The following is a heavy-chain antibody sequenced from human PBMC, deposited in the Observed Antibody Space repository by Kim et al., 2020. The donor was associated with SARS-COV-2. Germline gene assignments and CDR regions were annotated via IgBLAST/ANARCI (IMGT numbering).Heavy chain of an antibody. CDR2: MNPNSGNT. V-gene: IGHV1-8*01. J-gene: IGHJ6*02. CDR3: AAWDYDSSGYYYTPFYYYYYGMDV. D-gene: IGHD3-22*01. CDR1: GYTFTSYD. Sequence: ASVKVSCKASGYTFTSYDINWVRQATGQGLEWMGWMNPNSGNTGYAQKFQGRVTMTRNTSISTAYMELSSLRSEDTAVYYCAAWDYDSSGYYYTPFYYYYYGMDVWGQGTTVTVSS.